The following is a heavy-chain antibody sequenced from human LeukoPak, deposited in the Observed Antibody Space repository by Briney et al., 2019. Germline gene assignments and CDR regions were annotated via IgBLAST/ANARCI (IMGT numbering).Heavy chain of an antibody. CDR2: ISSTGGTA. V-gene: IGHV3-23*01. CDR1: GFTFSSFG. Sequence: PGGSLRLSCVASGFTFSSFGMSWVRQAPGKGLEWLSAISSTGGTAYYADSVKGRFTISRDNSKNTLYLQMNSLRAEDTAIYYCAKNGDRGAYCSGGSCYPYYYYNMDVWGKGTTVTISS. D-gene: IGHD2-15*01. J-gene: IGHJ6*03. CDR3: AKNGDRGAYCSGGSCYPYYYYNMDV.